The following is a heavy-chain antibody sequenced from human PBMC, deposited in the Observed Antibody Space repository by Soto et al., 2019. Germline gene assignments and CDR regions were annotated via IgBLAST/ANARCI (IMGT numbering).Heavy chain of an antibody. CDR1: GFTFTSSA. J-gene: IGHJ3*02. D-gene: IGHD6-19*01. CDR2: IVVGSGNT. V-gene: IGHV1-58*01. CDR3: AAVTVAGPNDAFDI. Sequence: QMQLVQSGPEVKKPGTSVKVSCKASGFTFTSSAVQWVRQARGQRLEWIGWIVVGSGNTNYAQKFQERVTITRDMXXSTAYMELSSLRSEDTAVYYCAAVTVAGPNDAFDIWGQGTMVTVSS.